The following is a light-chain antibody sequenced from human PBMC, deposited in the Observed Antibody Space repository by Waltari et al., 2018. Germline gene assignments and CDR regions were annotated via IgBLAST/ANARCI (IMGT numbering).Light chain of an antibody. CDR2: WAS. CDR1: QTVLYSSKNKNC. V-gene: IGKV4-1*01. J-gene: IGKJ2*01. Sequence: DIVMTQSPDSLPVSLGARATINCKSTQTVLYSSKNKNCLAWYQQKPGQPPKLLIYWASTRESGVPDRFSGSGSGTDFTLTISSLQAEDVAVYYCQQYYTTPYTFGQGTKLEIK. CDR3: QQYYTTPYT.